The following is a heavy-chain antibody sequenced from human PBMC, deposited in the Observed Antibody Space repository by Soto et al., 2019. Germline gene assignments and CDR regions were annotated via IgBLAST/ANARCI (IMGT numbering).Heavy chain of an antibody. CDR2: VYYNENT. CDR3: ARGHYYYGMDV. J-gene: IGHJ6*02. Sequence: SETLSLTCTVSGGSISSFAYYWGWIRQPPGKGLEWIGTVYYNENTYYNPSLKSQVTISVDTAKNQFSLNLRSVTAADTAVYYCARGHYYYGMDVWGQGTTVTVSS. V-gene: IGHV4-39*07. CDR1: GGSISSFAYY.